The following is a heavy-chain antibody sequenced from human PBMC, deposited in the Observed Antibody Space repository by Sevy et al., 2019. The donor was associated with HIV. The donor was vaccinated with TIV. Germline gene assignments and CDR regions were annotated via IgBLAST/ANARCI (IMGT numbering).Heavy chain of an antibody. CDR2: ISYDGSNK. J-gene: IGHJ4*02. V-gene: IGHV3-30-3*01. CDR3: ARGGHSYGHPFDY. D-gene: IGHD5-18*01. Sequence: GGSLRLSCAASGFTFSSYAMHWVRQAPGKGLEWVAVISYDGSNKYYADSVKGRFTISRDNSKNTLYLQMNSLRAEDTAVYYCARGGHSYGHPFDYLGQGTLVTVSS. CDR1: GFTFSSYA.